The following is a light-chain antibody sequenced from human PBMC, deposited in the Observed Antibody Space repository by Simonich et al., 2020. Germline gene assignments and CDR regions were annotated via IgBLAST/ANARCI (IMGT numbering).Light chain of an antibody. CDR2: DAS. J-gene: IGKJ4*01. CDR1: QGISSA. CDR3: QQYYSTPPLT. V-gene: IGKV1-13*02. Sequence: AIQLTQSPSSLSASVGDRVTITCRASQGISSALAWYQQKPGKAPKLLIYDASSLESGVPSRFSGSGSGTDFTLTISSLQPEDFATYYCQQYYSTPPLTFGGGTKVEIK.